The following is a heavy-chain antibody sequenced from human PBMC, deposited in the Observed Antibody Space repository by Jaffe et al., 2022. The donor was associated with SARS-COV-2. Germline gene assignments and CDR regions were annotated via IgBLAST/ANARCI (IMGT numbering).Heavy chain of an antibody. V-gene: IGHV1-3*01. Sequence: QVHLAQSGAEVREPGASVKVSCKASGYIFTSYALHWVRQAPGQRLEWMGWLNGGNGNTKYSQKFQGRVTITRDASANTGYMELSSLGSEDTAVYYCARDLTDVGLYNYGMDVWGQGTTVTVSS. D-gene: IGHD3-9*01. CDR2: LNGGNGNT. CDR3: ARDLTDVGLYNYGMDV. CDR1: GYIFTSYA. J-gene: IGHJ6*02.